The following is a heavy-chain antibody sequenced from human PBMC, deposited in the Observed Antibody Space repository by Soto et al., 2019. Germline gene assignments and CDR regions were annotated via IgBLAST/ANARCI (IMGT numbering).Heavy chain of an antibody. CDR3: ARAVVVVPAAAHFDY. D-gene: IGHD2-2*01. J-gene: IGHJ4*02. V-gene: IGHV1-69*05. CDR1: GGTFSSYA. Sequence: SVKVSCKASGGTFSSYAISWVRQAPGQGLEWMGGIIPIFGTANYSTSLKTRLTISKDTSKNQVVLTMTNMDPVDTATYYCARAVVVVPAAAHFDYWGQGTLVTVS. CDR2: IIPIFGTA.